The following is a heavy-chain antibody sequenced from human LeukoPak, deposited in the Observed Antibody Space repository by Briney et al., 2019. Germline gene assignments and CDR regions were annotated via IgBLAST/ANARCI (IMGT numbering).Heavy chain of an antibody. CDR2: IIPIFGTA. J-gene: IGHJ4*02. CDR3: ARVATWDSSSWYD. CDR1: GGTFSSYA. V-gene: IGHV1-69*01. D-gene: IGHD6-13*01. Sequence: GASVKVSCKASGGTFSSYAISWVRQAPGQGLGWMGGIIPIFGTANYAQKFQGRVTITADESTSTANMELSSLRSEDTVVYYCARVATWDSSSWYDWGQGTLVTVSS.